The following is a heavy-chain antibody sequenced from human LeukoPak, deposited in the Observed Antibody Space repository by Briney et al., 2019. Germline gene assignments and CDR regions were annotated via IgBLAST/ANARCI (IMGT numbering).Heavy chain of an antibody. V-gene: IGHV1-46*01. CDR2: IKPSGGGT. CDR3: AGDHFDSSGYYYLLGYFEH. D-gene: IGHD3-22*01. J-gene: IGHJ1*01. Sequence: GASVKVSCKASGYTFTNYYVHWVRQAPGQGLEWMGIIKPSGGGTSYALKFQGRVTMTRDTSTSTAYMELSSLRSEDTAVYYCAGDHFDSSGYYYLLGYFEHWGQGTLVTVSS. CDR1: GYTFTNYY.